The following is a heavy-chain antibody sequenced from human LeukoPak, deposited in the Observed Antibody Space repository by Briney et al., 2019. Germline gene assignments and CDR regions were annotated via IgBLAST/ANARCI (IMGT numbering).Heavy chain of an antibody. CDR3: ARGRYYYDSSGYYSYYYYYMDV. CDR2: IYDSGST. V-gene: IGHV4-59*01. CDR1: GGSISSYY. Sequence: SETLSLTCTVSGGSISSYYWSWIRQPPGKGLEWIGYIYDSGSTNYNPSLNSRVTITVDTSKNQFSLKLSSVTAADTAVYYCARGRYYYDSSGYYSYYYYYMDVWGKGTTVTVSS. D-gene: IGHD3-22*01. J-gene: IGHJ6*03.